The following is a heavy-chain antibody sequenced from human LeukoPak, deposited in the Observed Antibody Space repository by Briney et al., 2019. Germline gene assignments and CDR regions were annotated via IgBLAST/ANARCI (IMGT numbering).Heavy chain of an antibody. CDR3: TTLIIILSGAFDF. Sequence: PGGSLRLSCAAPGLTFNKTAMSWVRQSPGKGLEWVSAIGVSAGSTYYADFAKGRFTISRDNSKNTVYLQMNNLSAEDTAVYYCTTLIIILSGAFDFWGQGAMVSVSS. V-gene: IGHV3-23*01. CDR1: GLTFNKTA. CDR2: IGVSAGST. D-gene: IGHD2/OR15-2a*01. J-gene: IGHJ3*01.